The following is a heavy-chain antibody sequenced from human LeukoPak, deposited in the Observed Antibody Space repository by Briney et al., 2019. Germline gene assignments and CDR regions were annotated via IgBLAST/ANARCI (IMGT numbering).Heavy chain of an antibody. Sequence: GGSLRLSCAASGFTFSSYAMSWVRQAPGKGLEWVSSMSWSGGSTYYADSVKGRFTISRDDSKNTLYLQMNSLRAEDTAVYYCARVRYGELDVWGQGTTVTVSS. CDR1: GFTFSSYA. V-gene: IGHV3-23*01. CDR3: ARVRYGELDV. CDR2: MSWSGGST. D-gene: IGHD4-17*01. J-gene: IGHJ6*02.